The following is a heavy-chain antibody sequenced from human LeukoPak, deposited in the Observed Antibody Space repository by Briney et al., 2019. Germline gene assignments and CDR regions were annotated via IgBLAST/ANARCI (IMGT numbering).Heavy chain of an antibody. D-gene: IGHD5-24*01. V-gene: IGHV3-23*01. J-gene: IGHJ4*02. CDR2: FSGSGGDT. CDR3: ARSGYTRFDY. Sequence: GGSLRLSCAASGFTFSSYAMSWVRQAPGKGLEWVSSFSGSGGDTYYADSVKGRFTISRDNSKNTLYLQMNSPRAEDTAVYYCARSGYTRFDYWGQGTLVTVSS. CDR1: GFTFSSYA.